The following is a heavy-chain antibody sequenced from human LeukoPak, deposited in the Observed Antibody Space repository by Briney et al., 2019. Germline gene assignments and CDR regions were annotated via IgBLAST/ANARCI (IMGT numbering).Heavy chain of an antibody. CDR3: ARLRDGYNGGGVDY. D-gene: IGHD5-24*01. Sequence: SETLSLTCTVSGGSISSGSYHWSWIRQPAGKGLEWIGRIYTSGSTNYNPSLKSRVTISGDTSKNQFSLKLGSVTAADTAVYYCARLRDGYNGGGVDYWGQGTLVTVSS. J-gene: IGHJ4*02. CDR1: GGSISSGSYH. V-gene: IGHV4-61*02. CDR2: IYTSGST.